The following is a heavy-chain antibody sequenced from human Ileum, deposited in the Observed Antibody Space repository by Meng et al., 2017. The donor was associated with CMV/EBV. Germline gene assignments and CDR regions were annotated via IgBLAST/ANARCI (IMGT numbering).Heavy chain of an antibody. CDR2: IYDGGST. D-gene: IGHD7-27*01. CDR1: GLSVSSNY. Sequence: VQLVESGGDLVQPGGFLRLSCAASGLSVSSNYMTWVRQAPGKGLEWVSVIYDGGSTYYADSVKGRFTISRDNSKNMLYLQMNSLRVEDTAVYYCATELGIERDYWGQGTLVTVSS. V-gene: IGHV3-66*01. CDR3: ATELGIERDY. J-gene: IGHJ4*02.